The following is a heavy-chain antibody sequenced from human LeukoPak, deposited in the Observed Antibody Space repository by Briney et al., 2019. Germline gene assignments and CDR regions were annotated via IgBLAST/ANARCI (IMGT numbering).Heavy chain of an antibody. D-gene: IGHD1-1*01. CDR1: GGTFSSYA. J-gene: IGHJ6*03. V-gene: IGHV1-69*05. CDR2: IIPIFGTA. Sequence: SVKVSCKASGGTFSSYAISWVRQAPGQGLEWMGGIIPIFGTANYAQKFQGRVTITTDESTSTAYMELSSLRSEDTAVYYCAIRLDNYYYYYYMDVWGKGTTVTVSS. CDR3: AIRLDNYYYYYYMDV.